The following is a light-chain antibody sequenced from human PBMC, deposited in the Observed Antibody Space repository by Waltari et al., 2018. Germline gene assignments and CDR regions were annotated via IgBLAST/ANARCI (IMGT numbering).Light chain of an antibody. J-gene: IGLJ3*02. CDR3: LLSYSGARV. Sequence: QAVVTQEPSLTVSPGGTVTLTRGSSSGAVTSGHYPYWFQQKPGQAPRTLIYDTRNKHSWTPARFSGSLFGGKAALTLSGAQPEDEANYYCLLSYSGARVFGGGTKLTVL. CDR2: DTR. V-gene: IGLV7-46*01. CDR1: SGAVTSGHY.